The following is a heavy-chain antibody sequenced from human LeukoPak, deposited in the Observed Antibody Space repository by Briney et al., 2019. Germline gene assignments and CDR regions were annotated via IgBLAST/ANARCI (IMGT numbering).Heavy chain of an antibody. CDR1: GFTFDDYA. D-gene: IGHD6-6*01. CDR2: ISWNSGSI. J-gene: IGHJ3*02. Sequence: GRSLRLSXAASGFTFDDYAMHWVRQAPGKGVEWVSGISWNSGSIDYADSVKGRFTISRDNAKNSLYLQMNSLRPEDMALYYCVKVMYSSSSGTDAFDIWGQGTMVTVSS. V-gene: IGHV3-9*03. CDR3: VKVMYSSSSGTDAFDI.